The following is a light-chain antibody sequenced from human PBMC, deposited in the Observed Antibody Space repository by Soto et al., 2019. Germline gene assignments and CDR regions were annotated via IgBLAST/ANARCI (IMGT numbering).Light chain of an antibody. Sequence: QSVLTQPPSASGTPGQRVTISCSGSSSNIGRNYVYWYQQLPGTATKLLIYRDDQRPSGVPDRLSGSKSGTSASLAISGLRSEDEADYYCAAWDDSLSGLYVFGTGTKLTVL. J-gene: IGLJ1*01. V-gene: IGLV1-47*01. CDR2: RDD. CDR3: AAWDDSLSGLYV. CDR1: SSNIGRNY.